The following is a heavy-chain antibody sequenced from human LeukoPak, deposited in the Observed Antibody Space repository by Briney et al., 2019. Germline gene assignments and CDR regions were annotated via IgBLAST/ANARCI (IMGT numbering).Heavy chain of an antibody. CDR1: GYTFTSYY. Sequence: ASVKVSCKASGYTFTSYYMHWVRRAPGQGLEWVAWINPNSGGTNYAQKFQGRFTMTRDTSISTAYMELSRLRSDDTAVYYCARVCSSTSCYSRSIDYWGQGALVTVSS. D-gene: IGHD2-2*01. CDR3: ARVCSSTSCYSRSIDY. J-gene: IGHJ4*02. CDR2: INPNSGGT. V-gene: IGHV1-2*02.